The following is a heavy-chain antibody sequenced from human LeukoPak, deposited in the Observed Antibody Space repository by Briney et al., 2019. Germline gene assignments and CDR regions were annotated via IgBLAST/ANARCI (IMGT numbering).Heavy chain of an antibody. CDR2: MNPNSAIT. D-gene: IGHD6-19*01. CDR3: ARVTYSGGWPYYWSDP. V-gene: IGHV1-8*01. CDR1: GYTFTSSD. Sequence: ASVKVSCKASGYTFTSSDINWVRQAPGQGLEWLGWMNPNSAITGYAQKFQGRVTMTRNTSISTAYMELTSLRYEDTAVYYCARVTYSGGWPYYWSDPWGQGTQVTVSS. J-gene: IGHJ5*02.